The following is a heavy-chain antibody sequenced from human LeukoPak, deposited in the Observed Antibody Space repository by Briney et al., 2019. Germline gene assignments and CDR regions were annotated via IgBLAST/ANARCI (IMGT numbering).Heavy chain of an antibody. CDR1: GFTFSSYS. Sequence: GGSLRLSCAASGFTFSSYSMNWVRQAPGKGLEWVSYISSSSSTIYYYADSVKGRFTISRDNAKNSLYLQMNSLRAEDTAVYYCALGGLYRDWGQGTLVTVSS. V-gene: IGHV3-48*04. J-gene: IGHJ4*02. D-gene: IGHD2-2*02. CDR2: ISSSSSTI. CDR3: ALGGLYRD.